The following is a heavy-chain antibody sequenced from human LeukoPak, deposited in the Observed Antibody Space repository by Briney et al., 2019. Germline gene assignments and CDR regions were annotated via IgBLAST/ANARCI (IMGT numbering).Heavy chain of an antibody. CDR2: INHSGST. D-gene: IGHD2-2*01. CDR1: GGSFSGYY. J-gene: IGHJ5*02. V-gene: IGHV4-34*01. CDR3: ARGRYCSSTSCYYRWFDP. Sequence: SETLSLTCAVYGGSFSGYYWSWIRQPPGKGLEWIGEINHSGSTNYNPSLKSRVTISVDTSKNQFSLKLSSVTAADTAVYYCARGRYCSSTSCYYRWFDPWGQGTLVTVSS.